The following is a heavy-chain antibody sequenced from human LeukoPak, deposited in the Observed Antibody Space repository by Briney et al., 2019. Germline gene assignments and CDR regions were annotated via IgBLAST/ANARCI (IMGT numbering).Heavy chain of an antibody. V-gene: IGHV3-33*05. CDR1: GFTFSTSG. D-gene: IGHD3-22*01. CDR3: ATYYYDSSGYYPDAFDI. Sequence: GSLRLSCAASGFTFSTSGMHWVRQAPGKGLEWVAVISYDGNNKYYADSVKGRFIISRDNSKNTLYLQMNSLRAEDTAVYYCATYYYDSSGYYPDAFDIWGQGTMVTVSS. CDR2: ISYDGNNK. J-gene: IGHJ3*02.